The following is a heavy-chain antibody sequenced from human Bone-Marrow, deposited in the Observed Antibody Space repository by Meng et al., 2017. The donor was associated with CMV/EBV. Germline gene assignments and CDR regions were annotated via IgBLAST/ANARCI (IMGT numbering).Heavy chain of an antibody. CDR1: GGSISSYY. J-gene: IGHJ6*02. CDR3: ARGWVDGRDV. V-gene: IGHV4-59*01. CDR2: IYYSGST. D-gene: IGHD1-26*01. Sequence: SETLSLTCTVSGGSISSYYWSWIRQPPGKGLEWIGYIYYSGSTNYNPSLKSRVTISVDTSKNQFSLKLSSVTAADTGVYYCARGWVDGRDVWGQGTTVTVSS.